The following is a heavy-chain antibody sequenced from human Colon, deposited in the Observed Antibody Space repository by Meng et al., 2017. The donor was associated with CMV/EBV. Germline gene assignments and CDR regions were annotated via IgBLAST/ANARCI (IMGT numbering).Heavy chain of an antibody. D-gene: IGHD4-17*01. CDR2: ISRSGSTI. Sequence: GGSLRLSCAAPGSTSSAYYMNWIRRAPGKGLEWVSHISRSGSTIHYADSMKGRFTISRDNAKQSLYLHMNSLRGEDTAVYYCARSGGDYAHPIGHWSFDLWGRGTLVTVSS. CDR3: ARSGGDYAHPIGHWSFDL. J-gene: IGHJ2*01. V-gene: IGHV3-11*01. CDR1: GSTSSAYY.